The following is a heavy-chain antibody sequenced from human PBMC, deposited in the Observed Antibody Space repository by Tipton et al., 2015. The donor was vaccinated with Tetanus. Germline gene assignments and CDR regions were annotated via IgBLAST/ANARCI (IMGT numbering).Heavy chain of an antibody. Sequence: SLRLSCAASGFSVSSSYMSWVRRAPGKGLECVAGFWYGGNTNYADSVKGRFIISRDSSKNTFFLQMNSLRAEDTAVYYCAREAVSGYDPRFDYWGQGTLVTVPS. CDR3: AREAVSGYDPRFDY. V-gene: IGHV3-66*01. CDR2: FWYGGNT. CDR1: GFSVSSSY. D-gene: IGHD5-12*01. J-gene: IGHJ4*02.